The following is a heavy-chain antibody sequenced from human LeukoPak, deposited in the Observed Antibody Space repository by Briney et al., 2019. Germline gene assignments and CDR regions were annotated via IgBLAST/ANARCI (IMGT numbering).Heavy chain of an antibody. CDR1: GGSISSYY. D-gene: IGHD2-21*01. CDR3: ARVSCGYWFDP. J-gene: IGHJ5*02. V-gene: IGHV4-59*01. Sequence: PSETLSLTCTVSGGSISSYYWSWIRQPPGKGLEWIGYIYYSGSTNYNPSLKSRVTISVDTSKNQFSLKLSSVTAADTAVYYCARVSCGYWFDPWGQGTLVTVSS. CDR2: IYYSGST.